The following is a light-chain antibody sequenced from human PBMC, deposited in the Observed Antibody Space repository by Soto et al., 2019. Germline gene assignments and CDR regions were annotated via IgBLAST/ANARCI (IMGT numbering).Light chain of an antibody. CDR3: SSYTSSSTSYV. Sequence: QSVLTQPASVSGSPGQSITISCTGTSSDVGGYNYVSWYQQHPGKAPKLMIYEVTNRPSGVSNRFSGSKSCNTASLTISGLQAEDEADYYCSSYTSSSTSYVFGTGTKVTVL. V-gene: IGLV2-14*01. J-gene: IGLJ1*01. CDR1: SSDVGGYNY. CDR2: EVT.